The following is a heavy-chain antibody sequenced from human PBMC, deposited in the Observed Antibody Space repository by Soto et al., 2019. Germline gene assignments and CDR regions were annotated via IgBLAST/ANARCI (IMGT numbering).Heavy chain of an antibody. D-gene: IGHD3-10*01. CDR3: ARGLGGRRGPPALPVPVLDY. Sequence: SETLSLTCAVYGGSFSGYYWSWIRQPPGKGLEWIGEINHSGSTNYNPSLKSRVTISVDTSKNQFSLKLSSVTAADTAVYYCARGLGGRRGPPALPVPVLDYWGQGTLVTVS. CDR1: GGSFSGYY. CDR2: INHSGST. J-gene: IGHJ4*02. V-gene: IGHV4-34*01.